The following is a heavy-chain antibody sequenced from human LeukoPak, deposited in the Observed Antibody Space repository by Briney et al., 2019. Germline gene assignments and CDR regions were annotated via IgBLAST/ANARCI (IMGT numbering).Heavy chain of an antibody. V-gene: IGHV3-21*01. J-gene: IGHJ4*02. CDR3: APNGDLPAAN. CDR2: ISSSSSYI. D-gene: IGHD2-2*01. Sequence: PGGSLRLSCAASGFTFRSYGIHWVRQAPGKGLEWVSSISSSSSYIYYADSVKGRFTISRDNAKNSLYLQMNSLRAEDTAVYYCAPNGDLPAANWGQGTLVTVSS. CDR1: GFTFRSYG.